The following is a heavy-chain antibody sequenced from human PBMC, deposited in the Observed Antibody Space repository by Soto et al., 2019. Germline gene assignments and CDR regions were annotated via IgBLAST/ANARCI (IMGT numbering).Heavy chain of an antibody. D-gene: IGHD2-15*01. V-gene: IGHV4-61*01. CDR1: GGSVSSGSYY. Sequence: SETLSLTCTVSGGSVSSGSYYWSWIRQPPGKGLEWIGYIYYSGSTNYNPSLKSRVTISVDTSKNRFSLKLSSVTAADTAVYYCARDLAGCSGGSCYSDYYGMDVWGQGTTVTVSS. CDR3: ARDLAGCSGGSCYSDYYGMDV. J-gene: IGHJ6*02. CDR2: IYYSGST.